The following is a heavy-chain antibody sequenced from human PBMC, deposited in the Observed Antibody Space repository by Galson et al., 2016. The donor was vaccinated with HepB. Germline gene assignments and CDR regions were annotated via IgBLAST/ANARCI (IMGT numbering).Heavy chain of an antibody. CDR1: GFTFNNYD. V-gene: IGHV3-23*01. Sequence: SLRLSCAASGFTFNNYDMTWVRQAPGKGLEWVSTIRGSGGCTEYADSVKGRFTISRDNSKNTLYLQMNSLRAEDTAVYYWAKDSPYWVPLGYYYGMDVWGQGTTVTVSS. CDR2: IRGSGGCT. D-gene: IGHD2-15*01. J-gene: IGHJ6*02. CDR3: AKDSPYWVPLGYYYGMDV.